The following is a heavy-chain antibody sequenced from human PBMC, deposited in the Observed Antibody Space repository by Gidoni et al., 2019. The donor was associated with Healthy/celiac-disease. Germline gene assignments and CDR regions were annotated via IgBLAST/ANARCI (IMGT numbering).Heavy chain of an antibody. J-gene: IGHJ4*02. D-gene: IGHD2-2*01. CDR1: GYTFTSYG. V-gene: IGHV1-18*01. Sequence: QVQLVQSGAEVKKPGASVKVSCKASGYTFTSYGISWVRQAPGQGLEWMGWISAYNGNTNYAQKLQGRVTMTTDTSTSTAYMELRSLRSDDTAVYYCARYCSSTSCYGPLDFDYWGQGTLVTVSS. CDR2: ISAYNGNT. CDR3: ARYCSSTSCYGPLDFDY.